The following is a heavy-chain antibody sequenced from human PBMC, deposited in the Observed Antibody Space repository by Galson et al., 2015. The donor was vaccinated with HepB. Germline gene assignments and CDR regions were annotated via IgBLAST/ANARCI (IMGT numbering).Heavy chain of an antibody. J-gene: IGHJ4*02. CDR2: ISGSGGST. V-gene: IGHV3-23*01. CDR1: GFTFSSYA. CDR3: AKVPYDILTGYYSFDY. D-gene: IGHD3-9*01. Sequence: SLRLSCAASGFTFSSYAMSWVRQAPGKGLEWVSAISGSGGSTYYADSVKGRFTISRDNSKNTLYLQMNSLRAEDTAVYYCAKVPYDILTGYYSFDYWGQGTLVTVSS.